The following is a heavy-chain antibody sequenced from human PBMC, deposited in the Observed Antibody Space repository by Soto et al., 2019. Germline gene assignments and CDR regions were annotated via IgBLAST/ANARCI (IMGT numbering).Heavy chain of an antibody. D-gene: IGHD3-22*01. CDR3: ARDRDYYDSSGYPRHDAFDI. CDR2: IIPIFGTA. Sequence: VQLVQSGAEVKKPGSSVKVSCKASGGTFSSYAISWVRQAPGQGLEWMGGIIPIFGTANYAQKFQGRVTITADESTSTAYMELSSLRSEDTAVYYCARDRDYYDSSGYPRHDAFDIWGQGTMVTVSS. V-gene: IGHV1-69*01. CDR1: GGTFSSYA. J-gene: IGHJ3*02.